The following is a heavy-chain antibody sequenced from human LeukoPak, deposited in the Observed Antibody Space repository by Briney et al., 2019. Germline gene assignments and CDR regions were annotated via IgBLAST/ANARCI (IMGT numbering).Heavy chain of an antibody. CDR3: AKDEYYYDGSGYYLDY. J-gene: IGHJ4*02. CDR1: GFTFSSYG. CDR2: IRYDGSNK. V-gene: IGHV3-30*02. Sequence: GGSLRLSCAASGFTFSSYGMHWVRQAPGKGLEWVAFIRYDGSNKYYADSVKGRFTISRDNSKNTLYLQMNSLRAEDTAVYYCAKDEYYYDGSGYYLDYWGQGTLVTVSS. D-gene: IGHD3-22*01.